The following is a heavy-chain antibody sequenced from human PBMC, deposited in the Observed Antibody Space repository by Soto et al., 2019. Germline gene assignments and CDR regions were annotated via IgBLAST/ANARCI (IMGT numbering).Heavy chain of an antibody. Sequence: EVQLVASGGGLVKPGGSLRLSCAASGFTFTNAWMSWVRQAPGKGLEWVGRIKSKTDGGTTDYAGPVKGRFIISRDDSKKTLYVQMNSLKVEDTAVYYCTTIIPKAKWELGRWGQGTLVTVSS. CDR3: TTIIPKAKWELGR. J-gene: IGHJ4*02. CDR1: GFTFTNAW. D-gene: IGHD1-26*01. CDR2: IKSKTDGGTT. V-gene: IGHV3-15*05.